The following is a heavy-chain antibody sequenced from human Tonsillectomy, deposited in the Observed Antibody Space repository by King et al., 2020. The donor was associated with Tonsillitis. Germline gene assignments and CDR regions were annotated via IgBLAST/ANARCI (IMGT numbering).Heavy chain of an antibody. CDR3: ARGLMRNDSSGYYFRSFLGWFDP. D-gene: IGHD3-22*01. CDR2: INHSGST. Sequence: VQLQQWGAGLLKPSETLSLTCALYGGSFSGYYWSWLRQPPGKGLEWIGEINHSGSTNYNPSLKSRVTISVDTSKNQFSLKLSSVTAADTAVYYCARGLMRNDSSGYYFRSFLGWFDPWGQGTLVTVSS. J-gene: IGHJ5*02. CDR1: GGSFSGYY. V-gene: IGHV4-34*01.